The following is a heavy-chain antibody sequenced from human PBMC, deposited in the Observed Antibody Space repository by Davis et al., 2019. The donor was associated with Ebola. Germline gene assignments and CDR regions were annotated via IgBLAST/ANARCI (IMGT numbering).Heavy chain of an antibody. CDR1: GFTFRNYA. V-gene: IGHV3-30*04. D-gene: IGHD3-3*01. CDR2: VSHSERER. CDR3: ARAVFHEVLDY. J-gene: IGHJ4*02. Sequence: PGGSLRLSCAASGFTFRNYAMHWVRQAPGKGLEWVAVVSHSERERFYGDSVKGRFTISRDNSENTLYLQMNSLTADDTAVYYCARAVFHEVLDYWGQGTPVTVS.